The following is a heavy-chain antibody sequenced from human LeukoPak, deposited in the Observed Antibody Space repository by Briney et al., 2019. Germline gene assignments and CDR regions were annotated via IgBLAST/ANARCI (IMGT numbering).Heavy chain of an antibody. CDR1: GGSISDYF. J-gene: IGHJ4*02. CDR3: ARGGTPARITIFPREYYFDY. V-gene: IGHV4-59*01. CDR2: VYNSGNT. D-gene: IGHD3-3*01. Sequence: SETLSLTCTVSGGSISDYFWSWIRQPPGKGLEWIGYVYNSGNTNYNPSLKSRVTISVDTSKNQFSLKLSSVTAADTAVYYCARGGTPARITIFPREYYFDYWGQGTLVTVSS.